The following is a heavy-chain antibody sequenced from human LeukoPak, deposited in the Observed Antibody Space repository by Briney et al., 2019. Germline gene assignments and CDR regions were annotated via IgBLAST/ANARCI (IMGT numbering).Heavy chain of an antibody. CDR3: ARHHYIVVEPAAPPELASDI. CDR1: GYSFTRYW. D-gene: IGHD2-2*01. V-gene: IGHV5-51*01. J-gene: IGHJ3*02. CDR2: IYPGDSDT. Sequence: GESLKISCKGSGYSFTRYWIGWVRQMPGKGLGWMGIIYPGDSDTRYSPSFQGQVTISADKSISTAYLQWRSLKASDTAMYYCARHHYIVVEPAAPPELASDIWGQGTMVTVSS.